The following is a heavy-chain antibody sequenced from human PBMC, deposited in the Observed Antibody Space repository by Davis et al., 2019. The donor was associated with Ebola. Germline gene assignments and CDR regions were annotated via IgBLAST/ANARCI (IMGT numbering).Heavy chain of an antibody. CDR3: ARGQRGYSF. J-gene: IGHJ4*02. CDR1: GGSFSGYY. V-gene: IGHV4-34*11. D-gene: IGHD5-18*01. CDR2: IYYSGST. Sequence: MPSETLPLTCAVYGGSFSGYYWSWIRQSPGKGLEWIGYIYYSGSTKYNPSLKSRVTILVDTSKNQFSLNLNSVTAADTAVYYCARGQRGYSFWGRGTLVTVSS.